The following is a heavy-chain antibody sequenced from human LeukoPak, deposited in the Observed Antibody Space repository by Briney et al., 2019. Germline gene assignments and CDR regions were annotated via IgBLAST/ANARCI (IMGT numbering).Heavy chain of an antibody. CDR2: TSGDGITT. J-gene: IGHJ4*02. Sequence: GGSLRLSCAASGFTFHNYAIHWVRQAPGKGVEWVSLTSGDGITTYFADSVKGRFTISRDNSKSSLFLQMNSLRTEDTALYYCARDHVYGGADYWGQGTLVTVSS. V-gene: IGHV3-43*02. CDR3: ARDHVYGGADY. D-gene: IGHD5/OR15-5a*01. CDR1: GFTFHNYA.